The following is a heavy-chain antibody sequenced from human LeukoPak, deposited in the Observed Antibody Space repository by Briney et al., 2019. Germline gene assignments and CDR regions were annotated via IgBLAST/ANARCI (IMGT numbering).Heavy chain of an antibody. CDR2: IRYDGSNK. V-gene: IGHV3-30*02. CDR3: AKDNSKTTDFDY. Sequence: GESLTLSCAASGFTFSNYGIHWVRQAPGKGLEWVAFIRYDGSNKYYADSVKGRFTISRDNSKNTLYLQMNSLRAEDTAVYYCAKDNSKTTDFDYWGQGTLVTVSS. CDR1: GFTFSNYG. J-gene: IGHJ4*02. D-gene: IGHD4-11*01.